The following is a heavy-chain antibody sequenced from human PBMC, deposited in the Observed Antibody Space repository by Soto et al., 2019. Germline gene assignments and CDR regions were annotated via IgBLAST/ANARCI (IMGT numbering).Heavy chain of an antibody. Sequence: GGSLRLCCAASGFTFSSYAMSWVRQAPGKGLEWVSAISGSGGSTYYADSVKGRFTISRDNSKNTLYLQMNSLRAEDTAVYYCAKDRMNIAVAGTEWFAPWGQGTLVTVSS. D-gene: IGHD6-19*01. CDR3: AKDRMNIAVAGTEWFAP. CDR2: ISGSGGST. V-gene: IGHV3-23*01. J-gene: IGHJ5*01. CDR1: GFTFSSYA.